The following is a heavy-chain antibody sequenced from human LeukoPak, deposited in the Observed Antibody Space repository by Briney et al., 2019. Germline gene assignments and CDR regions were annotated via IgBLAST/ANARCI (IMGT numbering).Heavy chain of an antibody. J-gene: IGHJ4*02. D-gene: IGHD3-3*01. Sequence: GGSLRPSCAASGFTVSSNYMSWVRQAPGRGLEWVSVIYSGGSTYYADSVKGRFTISRDNSKNTLYLQMNSLRAEDTAVYYCARMYYDFWSGYPYYFDYWGQGTLVTVSS. V-gene: IGHV3-53*01. CDR3: ARMYYDFWSGYPYYFDY. CDR2: IYSGGST. CDR1: GFTVSSNY.